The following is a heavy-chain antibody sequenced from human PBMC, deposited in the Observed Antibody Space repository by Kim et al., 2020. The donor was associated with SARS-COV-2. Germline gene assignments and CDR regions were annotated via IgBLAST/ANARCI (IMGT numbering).Heavy chain of an antibody. CDR3: AARPIGVTIFGVVKGPFDP. CDR1: GGSISSGGYY. CDR2: IYYSGST. V-gene: IGHV4-31*03. J-gene: IGHJ5*02. D-gene: IGHD3-3*01. Sequence: SETLSLTCTVSGGSISSGGYYWSWIRQHPGKGLEWIGYIYYSGSTYYNPSLKSRVTISVDTSKNQFSLKLSSVTAADTVVYYCAARPIGVTIFGVVKGPFDPWGQGTLVTVSS.